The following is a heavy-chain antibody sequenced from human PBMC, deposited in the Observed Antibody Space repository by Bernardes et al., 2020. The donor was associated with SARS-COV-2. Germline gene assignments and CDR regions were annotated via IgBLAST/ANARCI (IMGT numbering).Heavy chain of an antibody. V-gene: IGHV3-53*01. D-gene: IGHD3-10*01. Sequence: GSLRLSCAASGFTVANHYMSWVRQAPGKGLEWVSLIYSGGFTYYADSVKGRFTISRDNSRNTLYLQMDSLRAEDTAVYYCASQTYYYGSGLGYWGQGTLVTVSS. CDR2: IYSGGFT. CDR1: GFTVANHY. J-gene: IGHJ4*02. CDR3: ASQTYYYGSGLGY.